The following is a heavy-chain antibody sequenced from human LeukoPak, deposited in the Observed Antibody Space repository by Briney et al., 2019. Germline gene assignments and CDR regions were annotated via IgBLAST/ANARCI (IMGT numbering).Heavy chain of an antibody. CDR1: GGSIRSSSYY. Sequence: SETLCLTCTVSGGSIRSSSYYWGWIRQPPGTGLEWIGSIYYSGSTNYKPSLRSRVTISVDTSKNQFSLKLSSVTAADTAVYYCARHAGSYYTYNFDYWGQGTLVTVSS. D-gene: IGHD3-22*01. CDR3: ARHAGSYYTYNFDY. J-gene: IGHJ4*02. CDR2: IYYSGST. V-gene: IGHV4-39*01.